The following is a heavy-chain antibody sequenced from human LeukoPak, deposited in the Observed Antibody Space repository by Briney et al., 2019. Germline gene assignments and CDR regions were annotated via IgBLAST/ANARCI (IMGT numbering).Heavy chain of an antibody. CDR1: GGSFSGYY. D-gene: IGHD4-17*01. V-gene: IGHV4-34*01. CDR2: INHSGGT. J-gene: IGHJ4*02. CDR3: ARRYGDYTD. Sequence: SEALSLTCAVYGGSFSGYYWSWIRQPPGKGLEWIGEINHSGGTNYNPSLKSRVTISVDTSKNQFSLKLSSVTAADTAVYYCARRYGDYTDWGQGTLVTVSS.